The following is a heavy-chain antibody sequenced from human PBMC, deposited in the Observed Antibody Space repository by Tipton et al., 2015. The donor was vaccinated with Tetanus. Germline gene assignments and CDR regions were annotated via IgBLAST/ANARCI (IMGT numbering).Heavy chain of an antibody. J-gene: IGHJ6*02. V-gene: IGHV3-30*18. D-gene: IGHD1-1*01. CDR2: ISYDGSNK. CDR1: GFTFSSYG. CDR3: AKGWGNWITPLSRYYYYGMDV. Sequence: SLRLSCAASGFTFSSYGMHWVRQAPGKGLEWVAVISYDGSNKYYADSVKGRFTISRDNSKNTLYLQMNSLRAEDTAVYYCAKGWGNWITPLSRYYYYGMDVWGQGTTVTVSS.